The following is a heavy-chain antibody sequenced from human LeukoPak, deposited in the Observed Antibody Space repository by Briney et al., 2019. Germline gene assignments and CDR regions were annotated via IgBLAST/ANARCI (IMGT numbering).Heavy chain of an antibody. CDR2: IYTSGST. CDR3: ASPGPAAIPSYYYMDV. CDR1: GGAISSGAYY. Sequence: SSETLSLTCTVSGGAISSGAYYWGWIRQPAGKGLEWIGRIYTSGSTNYNPSLKSRVTISVDTSKNQFSLQLRSVIAADTALYYCASPGPAAIPSYYYMDVWGKGTTVTVSS. D-gene: IGHD2-2*01. J-gene: IGHJ6*03. V-gene: IGHV4-61*02.